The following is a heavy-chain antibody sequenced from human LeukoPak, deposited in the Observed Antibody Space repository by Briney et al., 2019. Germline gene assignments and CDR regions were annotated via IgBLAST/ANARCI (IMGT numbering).Heavy chain of an antibody. CDR2: ISYDGSNK. Sequence: GRSLRLSCAASGFTFSSYAMHWVRKAPGKGLEWVAVISYDGSNKYYADSVKGRFTISRDNSKNTLYLQMNSLRAEDTAVYYCARDGGGNYDFWSGYYRWFDPWGQGTLVTVSS. CDR1: GFTFSSYA. D-gene: IGHD3-3*01. CDR3: ARDGGGNYDFWSGYYRWFDP. V-gene: IGHV3-30-3*01. J-gene: IGHJ5*02.